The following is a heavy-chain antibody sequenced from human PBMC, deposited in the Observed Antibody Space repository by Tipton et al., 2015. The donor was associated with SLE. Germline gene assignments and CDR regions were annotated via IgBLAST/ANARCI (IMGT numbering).Heavy chain of an antibody. CDR2: VSYTGST. V-gene: IGHV4-39*07. CDR1: GDSITRSNNY. D-gene: IGHD3-10*01. J-gene: IGHJ3*02. Sequence: TLSLTCTVSGDSITRSNNYWGWIRQPPRKGLEWIGSVSYTGSTFYNPSLKSRVTISVDTSKNQFSLKLSSVTAADTAIYYCARDLTTMVRGVSLDAFDIWGQGTMVTVSS. CDR3: ARDLTTMVRGVSLDAFDI.